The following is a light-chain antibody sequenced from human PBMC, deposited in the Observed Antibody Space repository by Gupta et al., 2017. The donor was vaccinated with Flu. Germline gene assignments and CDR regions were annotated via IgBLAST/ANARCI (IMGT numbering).Light chain of an antibody. CDR1: QSVSSN. CDR2: GAS. Sequence: LVMTQSPVTLPVSPGERATLSCRASQSVSSNLAWYQQKPGQAPRLLIYGASTRATGIPARFSGSGSGTEFTLTISSLQSEDFAVYYCQQYNNWLAFGGGTKVEIK. CDR3: QQYNNWLA. J-gene: IGKJ4*01. V-gene: IGKV3-15*01.